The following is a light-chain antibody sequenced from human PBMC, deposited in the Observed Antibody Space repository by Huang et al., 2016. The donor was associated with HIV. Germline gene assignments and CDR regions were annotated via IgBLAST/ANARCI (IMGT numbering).Light chain of an antibody. CDR3: QQYDNVPPYT. CDR2: GAS. J-gene: IGKJ2*01. CDR1: QDINTY. Sequence: DIQMTQSPSSLSASVGDRVTITCQASQDINTYLNWYQQKPGKAPKILIYGASNLEAGVPSRFSGSGSGTDFTFTISSLQPEDVATYYCQQYDNVPPYTFGQGTKLEIK. V-gene: IGKV1-33*01.